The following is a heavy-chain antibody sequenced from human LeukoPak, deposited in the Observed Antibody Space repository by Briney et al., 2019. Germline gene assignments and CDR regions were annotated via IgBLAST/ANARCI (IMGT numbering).Heavy chain of an antibody. D-gene: IGHD3-22*01. CDR2: MCYTGST. Sequence: SETLSLTCTVSGGSINSCRYYWGWIRQPPEKGLEWIGSMCYTGSTYYNPSLKSRVTISKDTSKSQFSLKLSSVTAADTAVYYCARVNYYDSSGAYYYMDVWGRGTTVTVSS. CDR3: ARVNYYDSSGAYYYMDV. V-gene: IGHV4-39*07. CDR1: GGSINSCRYY. J-gene: IGHJ6*03.